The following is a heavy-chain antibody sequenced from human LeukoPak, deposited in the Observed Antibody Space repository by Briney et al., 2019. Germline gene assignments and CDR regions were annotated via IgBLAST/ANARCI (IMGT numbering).Heavy chain of an antibody. CDR2: IYYSGST. D-gene: IGHD1-26*01. Sequence: KPSETLSLTCTVSGGSITTSSYYWGWIRQPPGKGLEWIGIIYYSGSTYYNPSLKGRVTISVDTSKNQFSLKLSSVTAADTAVYYCARGGNAFDIWGQGTMVTVSS. J-gene: IGHJ3*02. V-gene: IGHV4-39*07. CDR3: ARGGNAFDI. CDR1: GGSITTSSYY.